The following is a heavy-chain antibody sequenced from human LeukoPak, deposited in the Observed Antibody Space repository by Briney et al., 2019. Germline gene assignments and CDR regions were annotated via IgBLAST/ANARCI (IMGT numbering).Heavy chain of an antibody. D-gene: IGHD4-23*01. Sequence: GGSLRLSCAASGFTFSNYAMSWVRQAPGKGLEWVSAISGGADSTYYADSVKGRFTISRDNSKNTLYLQMNNLRAEDTAVYYCAKNLNGGNTHSDYWGQGTLVTVSS. CDR3: AKNLNGGNTHSDY. CDR2: ISGGADST. J-gene: IGHJ4*02. CDR1: GFTFSNYA. V-gene: IGHV3-23*01.